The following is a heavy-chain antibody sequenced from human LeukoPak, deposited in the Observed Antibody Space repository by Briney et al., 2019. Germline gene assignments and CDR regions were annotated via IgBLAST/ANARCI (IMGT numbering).Heavy chain of an antibody. D-gene: IGHD3-16*01. CDR2: IYYSGST. J-gene: IGHJ4*02. V-gene: IGHV4-39*01. CDR3: ARYKGGAYPFDY. Sequence: PSETLSLTCTVSGGSISSSSYYWGWIRQPPGKGLEWIGSIYYSGSTYYNPSLKSRVTISVDTSKNQFSLKLSSVTAADTAAYYCARYKGGAYPFDYWGQGTLVTVSS. CDR1: GGSISSSSYY.